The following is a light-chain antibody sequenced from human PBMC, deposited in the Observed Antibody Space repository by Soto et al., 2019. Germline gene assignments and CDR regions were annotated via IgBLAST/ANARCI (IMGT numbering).Light chain of an antibody. J-gene: IGLJ2*01. CDR3: QSYDGSLSGVV. V-gene: IGLV1-40*01. CDR1: SSNTGAGYD. Sequence: QSVLTQPPSVSGAPGQRVTISCTGSSSNTGAGYDVHWYQQLPGTAPKLLIYGNTNRPSGVPDRFSGSKSGTSASLAITGLQAEDEADYYCQSYDGSLSGVVFGGGTKLTVL. CDR2: GNT.